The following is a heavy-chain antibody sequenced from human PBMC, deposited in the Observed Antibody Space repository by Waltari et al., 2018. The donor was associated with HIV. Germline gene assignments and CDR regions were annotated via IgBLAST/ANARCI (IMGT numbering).Heavy chain of an antibody. CDR1: GFTLRKFG. CDR2: ISFDGRNE. J-gene: IGHJ4*02. V-gene: IGHV3-30*18. CDR3: AKEGWELLQFGYYFDY. Sequence: QVKLVESGGGVVQPGKSLRLSCAASGFTLRKFGLHRVRQAPGKGLDWVAVISFDGRNEYYADSVKGRFTISRDNSKNTVYLQMNSLRADDTAVYYCAKEGWELLQFGYYFDYWGQGTLVTVSS. D-gene: IGHD1-26*01.